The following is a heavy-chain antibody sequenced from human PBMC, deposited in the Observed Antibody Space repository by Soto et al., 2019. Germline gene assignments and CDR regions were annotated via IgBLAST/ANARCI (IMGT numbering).Heavy chain of an antibody. CDR3: ARPLYSYGPMDV. D-gene: IGHD5-18*01. Sequence: SETLSLTCAVYGGSCSGYDWSWIRQPPGKGLEWIGYISYSGSTNYNPSLKSRLTISVDTSKNQFSLKLSSVTAADTAVYYCARPLYSYGPMDVWGQGTTVTVSS. V-gene: IGHV4-59*01. J-gene: IGHJ6*02. CDR1: GGSCSGYD. CDR2: ISYSGST.